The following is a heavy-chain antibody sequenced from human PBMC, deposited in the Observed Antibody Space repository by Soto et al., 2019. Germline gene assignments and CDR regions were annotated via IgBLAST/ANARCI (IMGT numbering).Heavy chain of an antibody. CDR1: GFTFSTYS. J-gene: IGHJ6*02. V-gene: IGHV3-21*01. D-gene: IGHD3-22*01. Sequence: EVQLVESGGGLVKPGGSLTLSCAASGFTFSTYSMNWVRQAPGKGLEWVSSVSSNSTYIYYADSVKGRFTVSRDNAKNSLFLQMNSLRAEDTGVYDCAREEDTLIAVVGYVGGRGMDVWGQGTTVTVSS. CDR2: VSSNSTYI. CDR3: AREEDTLIAVVGYVGGRGMDV.